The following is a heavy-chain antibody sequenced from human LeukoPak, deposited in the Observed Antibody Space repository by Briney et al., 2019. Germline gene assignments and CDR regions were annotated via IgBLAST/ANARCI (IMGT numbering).Heavy chain of an antibody. Sequence: SETLSLTCTVSGGSISSHYWSWIRPPPGKGLEWIGYIYYSGSTNYNPSLKSRVTISVDTSKHQFSLKLSSVTAADTAEYYCARQYCSSSSCGYYFDYWGQGTLVTVSS. CDR2: IYYSGST. D-gene: IGHD2-2*01. J-gene: IGHJ4*02. CDR3: ARQYCSSSSCGYYFDY. V-gene: IGHV4-59*11. CDR1: GGSISSHY.